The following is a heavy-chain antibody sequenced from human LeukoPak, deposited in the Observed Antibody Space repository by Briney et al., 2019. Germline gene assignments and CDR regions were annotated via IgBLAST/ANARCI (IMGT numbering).Heavy chain of an antibody. D-gene: IGHD3-10*01. CDR1: GGSISSYY. V-gene: IGHV4-59*01. J-gene: IGHJ4*02. CDR2: IYYSGST. Sequence: SETLSLTCTVSGGSISSYYWSWIRQPPGKGLEWIGYIYYSGSTNYNPSLKSRVTISVDTSKNQFSLKLSSVTAADTAVYYCARGRILVGFRGGPIYFDYWGQGTLVTVSS. CDR3: ARGRILVGFRGGPIYFDY.